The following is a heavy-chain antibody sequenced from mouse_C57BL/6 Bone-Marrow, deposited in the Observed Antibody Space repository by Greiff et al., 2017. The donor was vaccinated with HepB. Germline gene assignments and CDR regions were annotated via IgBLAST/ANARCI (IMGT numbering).Heavy chain of an antibody. Sequence: EVKVVESGGGLVQPGGSLKLSCAASGFTFSDYYMYWVRQTPEKMLEWVAYISNGGGSTYYPDTVKGRFTISRDNAKNTLYLQMSRLTSEDTAMYYCATRIYYDYGWWYFDVWGTGTTVTVSS. V-gene: IGHV5-12*01. D-gene: IGHD2-4*01. CDR1: GFTFSDYY. CDR2: ISNGGGST. CDR3: ATRIYYDYGWWYFDV. J-gene: IGHJ1*03.